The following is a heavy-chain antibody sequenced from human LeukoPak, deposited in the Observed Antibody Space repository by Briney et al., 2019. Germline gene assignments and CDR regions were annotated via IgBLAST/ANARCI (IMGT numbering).Heavy chain of an antibody. CDR2: VHLSGAT. D-gene: IGHD1-26*01. J-gene: IGHJ4*02. CDR1: GGSITTTNW. V-gene: IGHV4-4*02. Sequence: SETLSLTCAVSGGSITTTNWWSGVRQPPGKGLEWIGEVHLSGATNYNPSLESRVSMSIDKSKNHLSLEVTSVTAADTAIYYCTRESGAFSPFGFWGQGTLLTVSS. CDR3: TRESGAFSPFGF.